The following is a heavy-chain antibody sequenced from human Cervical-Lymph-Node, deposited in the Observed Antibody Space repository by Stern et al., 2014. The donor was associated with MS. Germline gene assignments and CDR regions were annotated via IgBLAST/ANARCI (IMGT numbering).Heavy chain of an antibody. V-gene: IGHV5-51*01. CDR1: GYTFTSYW. J-gene: IGHJ4*02. CDR3: ARQRYFDY. Sequence: ELQLEESGPEVKRPGESLKISCQASGYTFTSYWIGWVRQMPGKGREWIAIIFPGGSDIRYSPSFQGQVTISADKSSSTADLQWNNLKASDTAIYYCARQRYFDYWGQGTLVTVSS. CDR2: IFPGGSDI.